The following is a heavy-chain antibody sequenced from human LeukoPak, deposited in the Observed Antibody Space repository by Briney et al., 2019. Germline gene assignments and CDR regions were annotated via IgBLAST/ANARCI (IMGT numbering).Heavy chain of an antibody. CDR1: GFTFTNYY. CDR2: VSAYNGNT. V-gene: IGHV1-18*01. Sequence: ASVKVSCRASGFTFTNYYINWVRQAPGQGLEWMGLVSAYNGNTNYAQGLQGRVTVTTDTSTTTAYLELRSLRSDDTAVYYCARGHTTMSLYFFDYWGQGTLVTVSS. CDR3: ARGHTTMSLYFFDY. D-gene: IGHD5-18*01. J-gene: IGHJ4*02.